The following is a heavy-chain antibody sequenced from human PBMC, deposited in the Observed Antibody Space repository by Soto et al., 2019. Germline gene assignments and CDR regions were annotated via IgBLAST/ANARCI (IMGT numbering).Heavy chain of an antibody. D-gene: IGHD3-16*01. V-gene: IGHV1-2*02. CDR3: ARTQLIQRAPYYYYGMDV. CDR1: GYTFTGYY. CDR2: INPNSGGT. Sequence: ASVKVSCKDSGYTFTGYYMHWVRQAPGQGLEWMGWINPNSGGTNYAQKFQGRVTMTRDTSISTAYMELSRLRSDDTAVYYWARTQLIQRAPYYYYGMDVWGQGTTVTVSS. J-gene: IGHJ6*02.